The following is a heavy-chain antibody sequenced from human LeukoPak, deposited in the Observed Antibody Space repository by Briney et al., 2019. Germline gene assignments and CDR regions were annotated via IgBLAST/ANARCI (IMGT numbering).Heavy chain of an antibody. CDR3: ARGPIIWFWDY. Sequence: PGGSLRLSCAASGFTFSSYWMSWVRQAPGKGREWVANIKQDGSEKYYVDSVKGRFTISRDNAKNALYLQMNSLRAEDTAVYYCARGPIIWFWDYWGQGTLVTVSS. V-gene: IGHV3-7*01. CDR1: GFTFSSYW. D-gene: IGHD3-10*01. CDR2: IKQDGSEK. J-gene: IGHJ4*02.